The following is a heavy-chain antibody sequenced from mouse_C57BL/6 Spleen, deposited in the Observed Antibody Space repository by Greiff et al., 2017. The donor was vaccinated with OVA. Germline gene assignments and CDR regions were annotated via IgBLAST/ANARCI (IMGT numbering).Heavy chain of an antibody. V-gene: IGHV5-6*01. J-gene: IGHJ3*01. CDR1: RFTFSSYG. Sequence: EVKLMESGGDLVKPGGSLKLSCAASRFTFSSYGMSWVRQTPDKRLEWVATISSGGSYTYYPDSVKGRFTISRDNAKNTLYLQMSSLKSEDTAMYYCARQGDYDGAWFAYWGQGTLVTVSA. CDR2: ISSGGSYT. CDR3: ARQGDYDGAWFAY. D-gene: IGHD2-4*01.